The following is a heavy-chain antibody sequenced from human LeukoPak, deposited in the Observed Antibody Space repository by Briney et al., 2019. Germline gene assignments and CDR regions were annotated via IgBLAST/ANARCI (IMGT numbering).Heavy chain of an antibody. J-gene: IGHJ4*02. V-gene: IGHV3-30*02. CDR2: IRYDGNNK. CDR3: AREGSYGEVDY. CDR1: GFTFSTYG. D-gene: IGHD3-10*01. Sequence: GSLRLSCAASGFTFSTYGMHWVRQAPGKGLEWVAFIRYDGNNKFYADSVKGRFTISRDNSKNTLYLQMNSLRAEDTAVYYCAREGSYGEVDYWGQGTLVTVSS.